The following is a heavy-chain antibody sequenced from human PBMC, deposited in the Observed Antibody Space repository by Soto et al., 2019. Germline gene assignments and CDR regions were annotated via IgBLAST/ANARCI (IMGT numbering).Heavy chain of an antibody. Sequence: EVQLVESGGGLVKPGGSLRLSCAASGFTFSTYSMNWVRQAPGKGLEWVSSISSSSGYIYYADSVKGRFTISRDDAKNTLSLQMNSLRDEDTAVYYCARVRAYRYGQGYGMDVWGQGTTVTVSS. D-gene: IGHD5-18*01. J-gene: IGHJ6*02. V-gene: IGHV3-21*01. CDR3: ARVRAYRYGQGYGMDV. CDR2: ISSSSGYI. CDR1: GFTFSTYS.